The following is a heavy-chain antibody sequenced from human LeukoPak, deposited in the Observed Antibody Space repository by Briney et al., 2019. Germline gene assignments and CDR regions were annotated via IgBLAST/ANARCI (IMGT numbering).Heavy chain of an antibody. D-gene: IGHD2-8*02. J-gene: IGHJ6*02. Sequence: QTGGSLRLSCAASGFTFSSYGMHWVRQAPGKGLEWVAVIWYDGSNKYYADSVKGRFTISRDNSKNTLYLQMNSLKAEDTAVYYCATSLPYIVLYYYYGMDVWGQGTTVTVSS. CDR2: IWYDGSNK. V-gene: IGHV3-33*01. CDR1: GFTFSSYG. CDR3: ATSLPYIVLYYYYGMDV.